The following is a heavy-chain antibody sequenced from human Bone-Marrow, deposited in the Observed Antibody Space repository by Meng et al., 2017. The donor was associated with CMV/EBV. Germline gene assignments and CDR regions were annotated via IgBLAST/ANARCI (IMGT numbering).Heavy chain of an antibody. CDR2: IYYSGST. J-gene: IGHJ4*02. CDR1: GGSISSYY. CDR3: ASHRRIAAAIIL. D-gene: IGHD6-13*01. V-gene: IGHV4-59*01. Sequence: GSLRLSCTVSGGSISSYYWSWIRQPPGKGLEWIGYIYYSGSTNYNPSLNSRVTISIDTSNNQFSLKLSSVTAADTAVYYCASHRRIAAAIILWGQGTLVTVSS.